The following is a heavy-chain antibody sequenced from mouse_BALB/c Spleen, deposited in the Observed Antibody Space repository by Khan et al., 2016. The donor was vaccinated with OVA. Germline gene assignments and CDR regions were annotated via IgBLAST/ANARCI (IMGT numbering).Heavy chain of an antibody. CDR3: ARQPYYHYNIMDY. D-gene: IGHD2-10*01. J-gene: IGHJ4*01. Sequence: VQLVESGPGLAAPSQSLSITCTISGFSLTNYGVHWIRQPPGKGLEWLVVIWSDGSTTYNSAPQSRLTITKDNSQSQVFLKMNGLQTDDTAIYFCARQPYYHYNIMDYWGQGTSVTVSS. CDR2: IWSDGST. V-gene: IGHV2-6-1*01. CDR1: GFSLTNYG.